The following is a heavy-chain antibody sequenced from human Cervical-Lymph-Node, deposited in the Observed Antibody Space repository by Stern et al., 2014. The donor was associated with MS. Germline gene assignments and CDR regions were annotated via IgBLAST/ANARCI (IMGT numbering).Heavy chain of an antibody. V-gene: IGHV4-30-2*01. CDR1: GGSISSGDYS. CDR2: SYHSGST. CDR3: ARSSTVTPNAFDI. Sequence: QLQLQESGSGLVKPSQTLSLTCAVSGGSISSGDYSWSWIRQPPGKGLEWIGYSYHSGSTSYNPSLKSRVTISVDRSKTQFSLKLSSVTAADTAVYYCARSSTVTPNAFDIWGQGTMVTVSS. J-gene: IGHJ3*02. D-gene: IGHD4-17*01.